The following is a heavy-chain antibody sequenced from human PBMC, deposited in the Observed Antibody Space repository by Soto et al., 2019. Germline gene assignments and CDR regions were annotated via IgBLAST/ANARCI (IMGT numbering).Heavy chain of an antibody. V-gene: IGHV3-7*01. CDR3: DRGHSSSYYYYYYYYMDV. Sequence: GGSLRLSCAASGFTFSSYWMSWVRQAPGKGLEWVANIKQDGSEKYYVDSVKGRFTISRDNAKNSLYLQMNSLRAEDTAVYYCDRGHSSSYYYYYYYYMDVWGKGTTVTVSS. CDR2: IKQDGSEK. D-gene: IGHD6-13*01. CDR1: GFTFSSYW. J-gene: IGHJ6*03.